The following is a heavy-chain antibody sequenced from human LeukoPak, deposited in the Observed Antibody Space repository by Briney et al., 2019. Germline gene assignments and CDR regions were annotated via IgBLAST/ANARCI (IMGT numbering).Heavy chain of an antibody. CDR1: GFTFSRFW. D-gene: IGHD6-13*01. CDR3: AREGSSWYGQDDHFDY. V-gene: IGHV3-7*03. Sequence: GGPLRLSCAASGFTFSRFWMTWVRQAPGKGLEWVANIRQDGNEKFYVDSVKGRFTISRDNARNSVYLQMSSLRAEDTAVYFCAREGSSWYGQDDHFDYWGQGTLVIVSS. CDR2: IRQDGNEK. J-gene: IGHJ4*02.